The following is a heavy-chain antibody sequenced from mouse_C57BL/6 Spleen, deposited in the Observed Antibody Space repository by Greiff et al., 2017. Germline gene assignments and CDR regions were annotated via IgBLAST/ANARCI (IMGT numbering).Heavy chain of an antibody. V-gene: IGHV1-20*01. CDR3: ARGTTVVATNYCDY. CDR2: INPYNGDT. Sequence: EVQLQQSGPELVKPGDSVKISCKASGYSFTGYFMNWVMQSHGKSLEWIGRINPYNGDTFYNQKFKGKATLTVDKSSSTAHMQLRSLTSEDSAVYYCARGTTVVATNYCDYWGQGTTLTVSS. D-gene: IGHD1-1*01. J-gene: IGHJ2*01. CDR1: GYSFTGYF.